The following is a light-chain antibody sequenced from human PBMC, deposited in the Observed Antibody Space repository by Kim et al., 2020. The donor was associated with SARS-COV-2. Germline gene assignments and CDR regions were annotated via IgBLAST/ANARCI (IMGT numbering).Light chain of an antibody. CDR3: QQYNNWPYT. V-gene: IGKV3-15*01. J-gene: IGKJ2*01. Sequence: SPGGRATLSCRATQSISSNLAWYQHKPGQGPSLLIYGASTRAAGIPARFSGSGSGTEFTLTISSLQSEDFVLYFCQQYNNWPYTFGQGTKLEI. CDR1: QSISSN. CDR2: GAS.